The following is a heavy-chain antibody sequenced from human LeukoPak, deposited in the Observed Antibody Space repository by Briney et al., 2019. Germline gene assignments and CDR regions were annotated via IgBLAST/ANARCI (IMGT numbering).Heavy chain of an antibody. CDR1: GYTFTGYG. J-gene: IGHJ4*02. CDR2: ISAYNGNT. D-gene: IGHD3-22*01. V-gene: IGHV1-18*01. CDR3: ARDYYDSSGYYLVDY. Sequence: ASVKVSCKASGYTFTGYGISWVRQAPGQGLEWMGWISAYNGNTNYAQKLQGRVTMTTDTSTSTAYMELRSLRSDDTAVYYCARDYYDSSGYYLVDYWGQGTLVTVSS.